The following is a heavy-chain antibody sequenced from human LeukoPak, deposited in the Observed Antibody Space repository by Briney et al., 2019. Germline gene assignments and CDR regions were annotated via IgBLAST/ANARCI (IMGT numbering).Heavy chain of an antibody. D-gene: IGHD3-3*01. V-gene: IGHV1-69*05. J-gene: IGHJ3*02. CDR1: GGTFSSYA. Sequence: SVKVSCKASGGTFSSYAISWVRQAPGQGLEWMGGIIPIFGTANYAQKFQGRVTITTDESTSTAYMELSSLRSEDTAVYYCARGGLRFLEWLGFHDAFDIWGQGTMVTVSS. CDR3: ARGGLRFLEWLGFHDAFDI. CDR2: IIPIFGTA.